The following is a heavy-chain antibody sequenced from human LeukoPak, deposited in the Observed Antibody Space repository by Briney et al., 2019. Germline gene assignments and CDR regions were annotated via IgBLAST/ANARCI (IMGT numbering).Heavy chain of an antibody. CDR1: GGTFSSSA. D-gene: IGHD4-17*01. CDR2: IIPIFGTA. Sequence: ASVKVSCKASGGTFSSSAISWVRQAPGQGLEWMGGIIPIFGTANYAQKFQGRVTITTDESTSTAYMELSSLRSEDTAVYYCARVIEGYGDSPLSSYYYMDVWGKGTTVTVSS. V-gene: IGHV1-69*05. J-gene: IGHJ6*03. CDR3: ARVIEGYGDSPLSSYYYMDV.